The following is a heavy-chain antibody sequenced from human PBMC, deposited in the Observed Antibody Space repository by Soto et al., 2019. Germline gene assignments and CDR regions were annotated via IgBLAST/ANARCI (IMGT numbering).Heavy chain of an antibody. CDR2: ITNDGKSA. D-gene: IGHD3-16*01. CDR1: GFTFSSYW. J-gene: IGHJ6*04. CDR3: ARDIWGGPAV. V-gene: IGHV3-74*01. Sequence: VQLVESGGGLVQPGGSLRLSCAASGFTFSSYWMQWVRQTPGKGLVWVGRITNDGKSAYYADSVKGRFTISRDNAKNTLYLQMNGLRDDDTSVFYCARDIWGGPAVWGKGTTVIVPS.